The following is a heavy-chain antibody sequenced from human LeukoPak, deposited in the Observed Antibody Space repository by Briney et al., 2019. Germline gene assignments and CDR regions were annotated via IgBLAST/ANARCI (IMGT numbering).Heavy chain of an antibody. CDR3: AKDPRAAAAGTRVFPGTLLPSDY. D-gene: IGHD6-13*01. CDR1: GFTFSSYA. V-gene: IGHV3-23*01. J-gene: IGHJ4*02. Sequence: TGGSLRLSCAASGFTFSSYAMSWVRQAPGKGLEWVSAISGSGGSTYYADSVKGRFTISRDNSKNTLYLQMNSLRAEDTAVYYCAKDPRAAAAGTRVFPGTLLPSDYWGQGTLVTVSS. CDR2: ISGSGGST.